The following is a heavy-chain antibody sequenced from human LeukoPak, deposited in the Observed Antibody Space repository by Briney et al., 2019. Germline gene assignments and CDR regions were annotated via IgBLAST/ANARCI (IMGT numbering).Heavy chain of an antibody. CDR3: ARGYLRVSTRKYYYDSSGYYPPGW. CDR1: GYTFTSYD. J-gene: IGHJ4*02. CDR2: MNPNSGNT. V-gene: IGHV1-8*01. D-gene: IGHD3-22*01. Sequence: ASVKVSCKASGYTFTSYDINWVRQATGQGLEWMGWMNPNSGNTGYAQKFQGRVTMTRNTSISTAYMELSSLRSEDTAVYYCARGYLRVSTRKYYYDSSGYYPPGWWGQGTLVTVSS.